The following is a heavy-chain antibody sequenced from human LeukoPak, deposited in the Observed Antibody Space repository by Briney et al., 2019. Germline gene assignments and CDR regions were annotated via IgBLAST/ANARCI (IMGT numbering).Heavy chain of an antibody. Sequence: SETLSLTCVVSGYSICSGYYWGWIRQPPGKGLEWIGSIYHSGTTHYNPSLRGPLTISLATSKNQFSLNLSSVTAADTAVYYCARIDFEGYFDYWGQGTLVTVSS. CDR1: GYSICSGYY. CDR3: ARIDFEGYFDY. CDR2: IYHSGTT. D-gene: IGHD2/OR15-2a*01. J-gene: IGHJ4*02. V-gene: IGHV4-38-2*01.